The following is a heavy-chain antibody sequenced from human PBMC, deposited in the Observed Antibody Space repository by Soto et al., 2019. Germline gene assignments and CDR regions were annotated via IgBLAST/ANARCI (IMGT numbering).Heavy chain of an antibody. V-gene: IGHV4-30-4*01. Sequence: SETLSLTCTVSGGSISSGDYYWSWIRQPPGKGLEWIGYIYYSGSTYYNPSLKSRVTISVDTSKNQFSLKLSSVTAADTAVYYCARMIVEMAFDIWGQGTMVTVSS. J-gene: IGHJ3*02. CDR3: ARMIVEMAFDI. D-gene: IGHD3-22*01. CDR2: IYYSGST. CDR1: GGSISSGDYY.